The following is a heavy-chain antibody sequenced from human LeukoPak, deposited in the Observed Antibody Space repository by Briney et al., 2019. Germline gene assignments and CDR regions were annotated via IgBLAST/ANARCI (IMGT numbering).Heavy chain of an antibody. D-gene: IGHD1-7*01. CDR3: ARGSRELYYFDY. V-gene: IGHV4-59*01. Sequence: SETLSLTCTVSGGSISSYYWSWIRQPPGKGLEWIGYIYYSRSTKYNPSLKSRVTISVDASKTQFSLKLKSVTAADTAVYYCARGSRELYYFDYWGQGTLVTVSS. CDR2: IYYSRST. CDR1: GGSISSYY. J-gene: IGHJ4*02.